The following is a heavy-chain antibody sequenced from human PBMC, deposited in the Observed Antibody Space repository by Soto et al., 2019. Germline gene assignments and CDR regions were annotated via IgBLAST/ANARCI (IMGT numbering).Heavy chain of an antibody. CDR1: GGSISSSSYY. V-gene: IGHV4-39*01. Sequence: SETLSLTCTVSGGSISSSSYYWGWIRQPPGKGLEWIGSIYYSGSTYYNPSLKSRVTISVDTSKNQFSLKLSSVTAADTAVYYCARHALWPHVFDPWGQGILVTVSS. CDR3: ARHALWPHVFDP. D-gene: IGHD2-21*01. CDR2: IYYSGST. J-gene: IGHJ5*02.